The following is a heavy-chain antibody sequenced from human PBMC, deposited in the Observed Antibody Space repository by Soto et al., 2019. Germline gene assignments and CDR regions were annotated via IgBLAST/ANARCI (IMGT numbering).Heavy chain of an antibody. CDR1: GGSISSTFYY. D-gene: IGHD1-26*01. V-gene: IGHV4-39*01. CDR3: ARRRSYSADY. CDR2: IYYTGRT. Sequence: QLLESGPGLVKPSETLSLTCTVSGGSISSTFYYWGWIRQPPGKGLEWIGSIYYTGRTYYNPSLESRVTISVDTSKNQFSLKLISVTAADTAVYYCARRRSYSADYWGQGTLVTVPS. J-gene: IGHJ4*02.